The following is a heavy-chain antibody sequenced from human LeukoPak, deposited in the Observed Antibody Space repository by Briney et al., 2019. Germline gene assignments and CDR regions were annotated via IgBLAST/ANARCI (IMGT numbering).Heavy chain of an antibody. J-gene: IGHJ5*02. CDR1: GFTFTSHW. CDR2: IKQDGSEK. CDR3: ARGAFDP. V-gene: IGHV3-7*01. Sequence: PGGSLRHSCVASGFTFTSHWMSWVRQAPGKGLEWVANIKQDGSEKYYVDSVKGRFTISRDNAKNSVYLQMNSLRAEDTAVYYCARGAFDPWGQGTLVSVSS.